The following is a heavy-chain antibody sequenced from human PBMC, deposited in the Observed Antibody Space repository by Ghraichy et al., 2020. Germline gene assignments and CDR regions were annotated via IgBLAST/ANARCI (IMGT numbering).Heavy chain of an antibody. CDR3: AGSGYYYEGRYYFDY. J-gene: IGHJ4*02. CDR2: IIPIFGTA. CDR1: GGTFSSYA. V-gene: IGHV1-69*13. D-gene: IGHD3-22*01. Sequence: SVKVSCKASGGTFSSYAISWVRQAPGQGLEWMGGIIPIFGTANYAQKFQGRVTITADESTSTAYMELSSLRSEDTAVYYCAGSGYYYEGRYYFDYWGQGTLVTVSS.